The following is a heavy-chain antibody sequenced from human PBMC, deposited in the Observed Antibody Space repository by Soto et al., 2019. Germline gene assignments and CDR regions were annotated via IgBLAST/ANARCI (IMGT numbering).Heavy chain of an antibody. V-gene: IGHV3-23*01. CDR3: AKARLWGGDGYNSYYYNAMDV. J-gene: IGHJ6*02. Sequence: GGSLRLSCAASGFTFSSYAMSWVRQAPGKGLEWVSAISWDGGRTGYADSVKGRFTISRDNAKNSLYLQMNSLRPEDTALYYCAKARLWGGDGYNSYYYNAMDVWGQGTTVTVSS. CDR1: GFTFSSYA. D-gene: IGHD3-16*01. CDR2: ISWDGGRT.